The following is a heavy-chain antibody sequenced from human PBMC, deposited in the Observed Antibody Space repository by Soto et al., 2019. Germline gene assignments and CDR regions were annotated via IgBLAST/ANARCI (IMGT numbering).Heavy chain of an antibody. J-gene: IGHJ1*01. CDR3: ARSQFWSGYYRLYFQH. D-gene: IGHD3-3*01. Sequence: QVQLVQSGAEVKKPGSSVKVSCKASGGTFSSYAISWVRQAPGQGLAWMGGIIPIFGTANYAQQFQGRVTITADESTSTSYMELSSLRSEDTAVYYCARSQFWSGYYRLYFQHWGQGTLVTVSS. V-gene: IGHV1-69*12. CDR2: IIPIFGTA. CDR1: GGTFSSYA.